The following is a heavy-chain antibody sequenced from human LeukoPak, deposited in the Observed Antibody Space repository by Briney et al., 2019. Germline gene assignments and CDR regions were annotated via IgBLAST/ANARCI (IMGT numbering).Heavy chain of an antibody. CDR3: AHLHYYGSGSYYNPDAFDI. D-gene: IGHD3-10*01. Sequence: ESLPTPVNSTQTPMVTSTLSVFSPSTSGVGVGWIRQRPGKALELLALTYWDDDKRYSPSLTSRLTITKDTSKNQVVLTMTNMDPVDTATYYCAHLHYYGSGSYYNPDAFDIWGRGTVVTVSS. CDR2: TYWDDDK. J-gene: IGHJ3*02. CDR1: VFSPSTSGVG. V-gene: IGHV2-5*02.